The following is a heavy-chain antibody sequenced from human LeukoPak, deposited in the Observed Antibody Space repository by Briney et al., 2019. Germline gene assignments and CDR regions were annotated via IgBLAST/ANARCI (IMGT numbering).Heavy chain of an antibody. D-gene: IGHD3-10*01. CDR1: GGSISSYY. CDR3: ARGAYGSGSYIFDY. J-gene: IGHJ4*02. Sequence: PSETLSLTCAVSGGSISSYYWSWIRQPPGKGLEWIGYIYYSGSTNYNPSLKSRVTISVDTSKNQFSLKLSSVTAADTAVYYCARGAYGSGSYIFDYWGQGTLVTVSS. CDR2: IYYSGST. V-gene: IGHV4-59*01.